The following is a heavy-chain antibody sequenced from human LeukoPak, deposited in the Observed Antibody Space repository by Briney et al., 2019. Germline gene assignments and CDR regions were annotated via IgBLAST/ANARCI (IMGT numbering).Heavy chain of an antibody. CDR2: IYTSGST. J-gene: IGHJ4*02. D-gene: IGHD6-19*01. CDR3: AREGAVAAYFDY. Sequence: SSETLSLTCTASGVSISSYYWSWIRQPAGKGLEWIGRIYTSGSTNYNPSLKSRVTMSVDTSKNQFSLKLSSVTAADTAVYYCAREGAVAAYFDYWGQGTLVTVSS. V-gene: IGHV4-4*07. CDR1: GVSISSYY.